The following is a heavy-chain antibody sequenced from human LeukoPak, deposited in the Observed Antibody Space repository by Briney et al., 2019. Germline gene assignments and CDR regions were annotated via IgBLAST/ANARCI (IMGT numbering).Heavy chain of an antibody. Sequence: SETLSLTCTVSGGSISSYYWSWIRQPAGKGLEWIGRIYTSGSTNYNPSLKSRVTISVDKSKNQFSLKLSSVTAADTAVYYCAGDLDGPILGGWFDPWGQGTLVTVSS. V-gene: IGHV4-4*07. CDR1: GGSISSYY. D-gene: IGHD3/OR15-3a*01. J-gene: IGHJ5*02. CDR3: AGDLDGPILGGWFDP. CDR2: IYTSGST.